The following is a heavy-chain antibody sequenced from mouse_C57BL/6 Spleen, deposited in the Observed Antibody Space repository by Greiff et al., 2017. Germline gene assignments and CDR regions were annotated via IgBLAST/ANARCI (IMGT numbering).Heavy chain of an antibody. CDR2: IDPETGGT. Sequence: QVQLKESGAELVRPGASVTLSCKASGYTFTDYEMHWVKQTPVHGLEWIGAIDPETGGTAYNQKFKGKAILTADKSSRTVYMELRSLTSEDSAVYYCTRFPQRSSPYYFDYWGQGTTLTVSS. V-gene: IGHV1-15*01. CDR3: TRFPQRSSPYYFDY. CDR1: GYTFTDYE. J-gene: IGHJ2*01. D-gene: IGHD1-1*01.